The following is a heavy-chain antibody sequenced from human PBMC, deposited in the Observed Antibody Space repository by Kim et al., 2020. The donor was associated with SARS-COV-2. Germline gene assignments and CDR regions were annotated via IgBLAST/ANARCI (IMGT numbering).Heavy chain of an antibody. Sequence: ASVKVSCKASGYTFTSYAMNWVRQAPGQGLEWMGWINTNTGNPTYAQGFTGRFVFSLDTSVSTAYLQISSLKAEDTAVYYCARRRTTLKGIQLWTRDAFDIWGQGTMVTVSS. CDR2: INTNTGNP. D-gene: IGHD5-18*01. CDR3: ARRRTTLKGIQLWTRDAFDI. J-gene: IGHJ3*02. CDR1: GYTFTSYA. V-gene: IGHV7-4-1*02.